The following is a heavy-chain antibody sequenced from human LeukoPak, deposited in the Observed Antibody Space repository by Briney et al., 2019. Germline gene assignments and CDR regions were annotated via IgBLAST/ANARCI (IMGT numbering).Heavy chain of an antibody. CDR2: INPSGGST. CDR3: ARDLISGWSIDY. J-gene: IGHJ4*02. V-gene: IGHV1-46*01. Sequence: GASVKVSCKASGYTFTSYYMHWVRQAPGQGLEWMEIINPSGGSTSYAQKFQGRVTMTRDTSTSTVYMELSSLRSEDTAVYYCARDLISGWSIDYWGQGTLVTVSS. D-gene: IGHD6-19*01. CDR1: GYTFTSYY.